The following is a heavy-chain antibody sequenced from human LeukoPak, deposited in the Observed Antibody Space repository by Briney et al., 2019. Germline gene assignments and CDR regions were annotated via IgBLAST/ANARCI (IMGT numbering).Heavy chain of an antibody. CDR3: ARHGRYYASGTSYRPSSYYYYMDV. Sequence: GGSLRLSCAASGFTFSSYSMNWVRQAPGKGLEWVSYISSRSATIYYADSVKGRFTISRDNAKNSLYLQMNSLRAEDTAVYYCARHGRYYASGTSYRPSSYYYYMDVWGEGTMVTISS. V-gene: IGHV3-48*01. CDR1: GFTFSSYS. J-gene: IGHJ6*03. D-gene: IGHD3-10*01. CDR2: ISSRSATI.